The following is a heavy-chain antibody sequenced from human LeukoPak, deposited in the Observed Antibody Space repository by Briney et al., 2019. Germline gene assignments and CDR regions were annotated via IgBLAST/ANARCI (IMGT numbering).Heavy chain of an antibody. D-gene: IGHD3-9*01. J-gene: IGHJ1*01. CDR3: ATGAVLRYFDPSAEYFQH. Sequence: ASVKVSCKASGYTFTGYYMHWVRQAPGQGLEWMGWINPNSGGTNYAQNFQDRVTMTRDTSISTAYMELSSLRSEDTAVYYCATGAVLRYFDPSAEYFQHWGQGTLVTVSS. V-gene: IGHV1-2*02. CDR1: GYTFTGYY. CDR2: INPNSGGT.